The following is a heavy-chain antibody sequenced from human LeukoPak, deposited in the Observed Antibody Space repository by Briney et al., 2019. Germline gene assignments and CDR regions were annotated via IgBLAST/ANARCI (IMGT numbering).Heavy chain of an antibody. D-gene: IGHD5-18*01. V-gene: IGHV1-24*01. CDR1: GYTLTELS. Sequence: GASVKVSCKVSGYTLTELSMHWVRQAPGKGLEWMGGFDPEDGETIYAQKFQGRVTMTEDTSTDTAYMELSSLRSEDTAVYYCATGGYSYGLIDNWGQGTLITVSS. J-gene: IGHJ4*02. CDR2: FDPEDGET. CDR3: ATGGYSYGLIDN.